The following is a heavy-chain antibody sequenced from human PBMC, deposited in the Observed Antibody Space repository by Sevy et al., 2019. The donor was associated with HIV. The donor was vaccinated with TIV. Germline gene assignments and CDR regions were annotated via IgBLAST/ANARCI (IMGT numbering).Heavy chain of an antibody. J-gene: IGHJ4*02. CDR1: GFASYDYS. Sequence: GGSLRLSCAASGFASYDYSMSWIRQAPGKGLEWVATLSFGCGKINYADSVKGRFTISRDNSKNSFYLQMDNLRVEYTALYYCAREGCTRPQDYWGQGTRVTVSS. D-gene: IGHD2-8*01. CDR3: AREGCTRPQDY. CDR2: LSFGCGKI. V-gene: IGHV3-23*01.